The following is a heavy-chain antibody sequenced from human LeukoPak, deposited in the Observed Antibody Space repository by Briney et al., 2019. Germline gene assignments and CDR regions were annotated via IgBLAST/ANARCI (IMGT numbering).Heavy chain of an antibody. D-gene: IGHD2-2*01. CDR1: GFTFSSYS. Sequence: GGSLRLSCAASGFTFSSYSMNWVRQAPGKGLEWVSYISRSSSYIYYADSVKGRFTISRDNAKNSLYLQMNSLRAEDTAVYYCARDGAPIVVVPAAMSSYGMDVWGKRTTATVSS. V-gene: IGHV3-21*01. CDR2: ISRSSSYI. J-gene: IGHJ6*04. CDR3: ARDGAPIVVVPAAMSSYGMDV.